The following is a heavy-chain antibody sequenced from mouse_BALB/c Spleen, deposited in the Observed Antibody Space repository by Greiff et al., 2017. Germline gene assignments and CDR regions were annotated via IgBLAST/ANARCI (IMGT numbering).Heavy chain of an antibody. CDR3: ARDYSRYRYFDY. Sequence: VQLQQSGAELVKPGASVKLSCTASGFNIKDTYMHWVKQRPEQGLEWIGRIDPANGNTKYDPKFQGKATITADTSSNTAYLQLSSLTSEDTAVYYCARDYSRYRYFDYWGQGTTLTVSS. CDR1: GFNIKDTY. V-gene: IGHV14-3*02. D-gene: IGHD2-14*01. CDR2: IDPANGNT. J-gene: IGHJ2*01.